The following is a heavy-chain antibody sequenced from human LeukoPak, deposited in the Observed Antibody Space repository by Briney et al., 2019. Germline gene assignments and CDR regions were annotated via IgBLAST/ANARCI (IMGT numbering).Heavy chain of an antibody. CDR2: IDWDDDK. CDR1: GFSLGTSGMC. J-gene: IGHJ3*02. Sequence: FGPTLVKPTQTLTLTGTFSGFSLGTSGMCVSWIRHPPGKALEWLARIDWDDDKYYSTSLKTRLTISKDTSKNQVVLTITDMDPVDTATYYCARLGLDGACDIWGQGTMVTVSS. CDR3: ARLGLDGACDI. D-gene: IGHD5-24*01. V-gene: IGHV2-70*11.